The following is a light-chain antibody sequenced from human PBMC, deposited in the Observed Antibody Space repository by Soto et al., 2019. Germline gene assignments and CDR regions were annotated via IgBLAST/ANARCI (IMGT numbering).Light chain of an antibody. Sequence: DILMTQSPATLSVSPGERATRSCRASQNVITNFAWYQQRPGQAPRLLIYDASNRATGIPARFSGSGSGTDFTLTITSLEPEDFAVYYCQHRSNWLAFGGGTKVDI. CDR1: QNVITN. J-gene: IGKJ4*01. V-gene: IGKV3-11*01. CDR3: QHRSNWLA. CDR2: DAS.